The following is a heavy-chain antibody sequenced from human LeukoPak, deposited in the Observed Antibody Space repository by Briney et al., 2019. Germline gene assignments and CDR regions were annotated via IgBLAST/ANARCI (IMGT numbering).Heavy chain of an antibody. CDR3: ARQYYDSSGYYYYYYYMDV. CDR1: GYTFTSYG. CDR2: ISAYNGNT. Sequence: GASVKVSCKASGYTFTSYGISWVRQAPGQGLEWMGWISAYNGNTNYAQKLQGRVTMTTDTSTSTAYMELRSLRSDDTAVYYCARQYYDSSGYYYYYYYMDVWGKGTTVTVSS. V-gene: IGHV1-18*01. J-gene: IGHJ6*03. D-gene: IGHD3-22*01.